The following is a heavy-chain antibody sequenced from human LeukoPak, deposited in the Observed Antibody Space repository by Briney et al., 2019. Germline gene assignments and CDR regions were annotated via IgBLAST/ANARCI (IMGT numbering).Heavy chain of an antibody. V-gene: IGHV4-59*01. CDR1: GGSISSYY. J-gene: IGHJ4*02. CDR3: AGVGTGSFDY. D-gene: IGHD3/OR15-3a*01. CDR2: IYYSGNT. Sequence: SETLSLTCTVSGGSISSYYWSWIRQPPGKGLEWIGYIYYSGNTNYNPSLKSRVTILIDTSKNQFSLKMSSVTAADTAVYYCAGVGTGSFDYWGQGTLVTVSS.